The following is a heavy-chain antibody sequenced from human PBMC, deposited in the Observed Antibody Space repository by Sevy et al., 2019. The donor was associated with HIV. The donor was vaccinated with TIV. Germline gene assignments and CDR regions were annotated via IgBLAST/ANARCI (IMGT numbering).Heavy chain of an antibody. V-gene: IGHV3-20*04. CDR1: GFTFDDYG. J-gene: IGHJ6*03. Sequence: GGSLRLSCAASGFTFDDYGMSWVRQAPGKGLEWVSGINWNGGSTGYAHSVKGRFTISRDNAKNSLYLQMNSLRAEDTALYYCARVGGSGWYSYYYMDVWGKGTTVTVSS. CDR3: ARVGGSGWYSYYYMDV. CDR2: INWNGGST. D-gene: IGHD6-19*01.